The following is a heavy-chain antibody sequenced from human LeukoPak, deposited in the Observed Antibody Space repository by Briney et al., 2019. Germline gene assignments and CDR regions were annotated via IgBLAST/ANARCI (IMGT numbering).Heavy chain of an antibody. CDR3: AREGSVRRGYSYGWGSWFDP. CDR1: GGSFSGYY. CDR2: INHSGST. J-gene: IGHJ5*02. V-gene: IGHV4-34*01. D-gene: IGHD5-18*01. Sequence: PSETLSLTCAVYGGSFSGYYWSWIRQPPGKGLEWIGEINHSGSTNYNPSLKSRVTISVDTSKNQFSLKLSSVTAADTAVYYCAREGSVRRGYSYGWGSWFDPWGQGTLVTVSS.